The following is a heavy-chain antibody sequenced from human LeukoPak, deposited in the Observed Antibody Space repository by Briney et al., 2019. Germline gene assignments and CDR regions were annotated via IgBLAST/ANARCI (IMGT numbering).Heavy chain of an antibody. Sequence: SQTLSLTCAISGESVSSNSAAWNWIRQSPSRGLEWLGRTYAVSVKSRITINPDTSKNQFSLQLNSVTPEDAAVYYCATPSPQIVVVTGHAFDIWGQGTMVTVSS. CDR2: T. CDR3: ATPSPQIVVVTGHAFDI. V-gene: IGHV6-1*01. CDR1: GESVSSNSAA. D-gene: IGHD2-21*02. J-gene: IGHJ3*02.